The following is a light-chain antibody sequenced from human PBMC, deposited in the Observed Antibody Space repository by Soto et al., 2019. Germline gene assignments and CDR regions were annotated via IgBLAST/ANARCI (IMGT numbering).Light chain of an antibody. J-gene: IGKJ2*01. V-gene: IGKV3-15*01. Sequence: EIVMTQSPATLSVSPGARATLSCRASQSVDTNLAWYQQKPGQAPRLLIHGASTRATGVPARFSGSRSGTEFTLTLSSLQSEDFATYYCQQSYSTPRTFGQGTKLEIK. CDR1: QSVDTN. CDR2: GAS. CDR3: QQSYSTPRT.